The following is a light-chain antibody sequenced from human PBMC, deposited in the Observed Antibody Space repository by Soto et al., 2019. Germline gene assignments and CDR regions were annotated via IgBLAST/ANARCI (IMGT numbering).Light chain of an antibody. CDR1: SSDIGGYNF. CDR3: CSYTRSXTYV. CDR2: EVN. J-gene: IGLJ1*01. V-gene: IGLV2-14*01. Sequence: QSSLTQPASVSGSPGQSITISCTGTSSDIGGYNFFSWYQQHPGKAPKLRIYEVNNRPSGVSNRFYGSKSGNTASLTISGLQAEDEADYYCCSYTRSXTYVVGTGTKVXV.